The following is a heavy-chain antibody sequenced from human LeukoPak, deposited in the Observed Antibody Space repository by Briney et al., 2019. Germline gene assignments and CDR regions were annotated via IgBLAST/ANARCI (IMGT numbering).Heavy chain of an antibody. Sequence: GGSLRLSCAASGFTFTNYWMSWVRQAPGKGLEWVANIKQDGSEKYYVDSVKGRFTISRDNAKNSLYLQMNSLRAEDTAVYYCAREDGYSSGWYGGGLFDYWGQGTLVTVSS. CDR2: IKQDGSEK. CDR1: GFTFTNYW. D-gene: IGHD6-19*01. J-gene: IGHJ4*02. V-gene: IGHV3-7*01. CDR3: AREDGYSSGWYGGGLFDY.